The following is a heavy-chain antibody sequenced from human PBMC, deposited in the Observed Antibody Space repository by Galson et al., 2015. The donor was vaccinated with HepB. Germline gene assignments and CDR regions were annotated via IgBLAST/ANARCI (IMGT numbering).Heavy chain of an antibody. CDR2: IVFGSGNT. CDR1: GLTFTSSA. V-gene: IGHV1-58*01. Sequence: SVKVSCKASGLTFTSSAVQWVRQARGQRLEWIGWIVFGSGNTNYAQKFQGRVTITRDMSTSTAYMELSSLRSEDTAVYYCARDYYDSSGYYYVHYYYYYGMDVWGQGTTVTVSS. J-gene: IGHJ6*02. D-gene: IGHD3-22*01. CDR3: ARDYYDSSGYYYVHYYYYYGMDV.